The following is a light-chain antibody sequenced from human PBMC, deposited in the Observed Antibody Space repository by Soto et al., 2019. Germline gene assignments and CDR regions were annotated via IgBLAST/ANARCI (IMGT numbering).Light chain of an antibody. Sequence: QSAMAQPASVSGSPGQSNTISCTGPSSDVGGYNYVSSYQQHPGKAPKLLIYEVSNRLSGVSNRFSGYKSGYTASLTISGLQAEDEADYYCSSYTSSSTSYVFGTGTKVTVL. J-gene: IGLJ1*01. CDR1: SSDVGGYNY. CDR3: SSYTSSSTSYV. V-gene: IGLV2-14*01. CDR2: EVS.